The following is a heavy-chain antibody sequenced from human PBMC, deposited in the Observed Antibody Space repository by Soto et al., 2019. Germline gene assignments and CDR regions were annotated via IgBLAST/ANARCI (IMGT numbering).Heavy chain of an antibody. CDR3: ARVGEGYDNDYYYGMDV. CDR2: IYYSGNT. CDR1: GDSISSGGYY. D-gene: IGHD5-12*01. V-gene: IGHV4-31*03. Sequence: SETLSLTCTVSGDSISSGGYYWSWIRQRPGKGLEWIGYIYYSGNTYYNPSLKGRVTISVDTSKHQFSLKLSSVTAADTAVYYCARVGEGYDNDYYYGMDVWGQGTTVTVSS. J-gene: IGHJ6*02.